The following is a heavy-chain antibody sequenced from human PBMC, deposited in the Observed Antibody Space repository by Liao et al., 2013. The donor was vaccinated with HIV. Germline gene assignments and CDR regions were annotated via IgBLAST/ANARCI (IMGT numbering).Heavy chain of an antibody. CDR2: ISQSGDT. V-gene: IGHV4-34*01. CDR3: ARNGIVATISDAFDM. D-gene: IGHD5-12*01. Sequence: QVQLQEWGAGLVKPSETLSLTCGVYGGSFSGYHWTWIRQPPGKGLEWIGEISQSGDTNYNPSLKSRVTISIDRSKNNFSLKLRSVTAADSAVYFCARNGIVATISDAFDMWARGHWSPSPQ. J-gene: IGHJ3*02. CDR1: GGSFSGYH.